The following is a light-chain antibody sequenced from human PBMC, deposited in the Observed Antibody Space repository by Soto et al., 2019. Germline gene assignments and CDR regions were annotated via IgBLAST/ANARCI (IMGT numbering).Light chain of an antibody. CDR3: AAWDDSLNGCV. CDR1: NSNIGSNT. J-gene: IGLJ1*01. V-gene: IGLV1-44*01. CDR2: SNN. Sequence: QSVLTQPPSASGTPGQRVTISCSGSNSNIGSNTVNWYQQLPGTAPKLLIFSNNQRPSGVPDRFSASKSGTSASLAISGLQSEDEADYYCAAWDDSLNGCVFGTGTKLTFL.